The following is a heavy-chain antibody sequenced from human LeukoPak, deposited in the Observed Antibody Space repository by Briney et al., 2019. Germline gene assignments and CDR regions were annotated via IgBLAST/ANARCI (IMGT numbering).Heavy chain of an antibody. J-gene: IGHJ1*01. Sequence: ASVKVSCKASGYTFTSYGISWVRQAPGQGLEWMGWISGYNGNTNYAQKLRGRVTMTTDTSTSTAYMDLRSLRSDDTAVYYCARGGCSGGSCYSGDEYFQHWGQGTLVTVSS. CDR3: ARGGCSGGSCYSGDEYFQH. CDR2: ISGYNGNT. V-gene: IGHV1-18*01. CDR1: GYTFTSYG. D-gene: IGHD2-15*01.